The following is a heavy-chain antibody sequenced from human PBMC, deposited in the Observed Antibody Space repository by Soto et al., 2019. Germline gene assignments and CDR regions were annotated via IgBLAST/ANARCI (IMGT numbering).Heavy chain of an antibody. D-gene: IGHD6-19*01. CDR3: ARPHYISGWNDACDI. CDR1: GFIFTSYW. J-gene: IGHJ3*02. CDR2: IYPGDSDT. V-gene: IGHV5-51*01. Sequence: PGGSLKISCKGSGFIFTSYWMGWVRQMPGKGLEWMGIIYPGDSDTRYSPSFQGQVTISADKSISTAYLQWSSLKASDTAMYYCARPHYISGWNDACDIWGQGTMVTVSS.